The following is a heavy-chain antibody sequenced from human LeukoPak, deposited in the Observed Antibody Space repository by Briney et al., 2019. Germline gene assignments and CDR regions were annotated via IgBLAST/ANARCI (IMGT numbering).Heavy chain of an antibody. Sequence: SVKVSCKASGFTFTSSAMQWVRQARGQRLEWIGWIVVGSGNTNYAQKFQERVTITRDMSTSTAYMELSSLRSEDTAVYYCAATFYVRGFGELSPFGFDYWGQGTLVTVSS. V-gene: IGHV1-58*02. CDR1: GFTFTSSA. D-gene: IGHD3-10*01. CDR3: AATFYVRGFGELSPFGFDY. J-gene: IGHJ4*02. CDR2: IVVGSGNT.